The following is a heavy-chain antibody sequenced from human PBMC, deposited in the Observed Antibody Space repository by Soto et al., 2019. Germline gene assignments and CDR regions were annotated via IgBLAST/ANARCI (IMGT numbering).Heavy chain of an antibody. CDR2: ISGSGSTT. CDR3: ARSSLTYFEF. CDR1: GFTFSDYY. J-gene: IGHJ4*02. V-gene: IGHV3-11*01. Sequence: DLEESGGGLVKPGGSLRLSCTASGFTFSDYYMSWIRQAPGKGLEWLAYISGSGSTTYYTDSVKGRFAISRDNARTSLYLQINSLRVEDSAVYYCARSSLTYFEFWGQGTLDTVSS.